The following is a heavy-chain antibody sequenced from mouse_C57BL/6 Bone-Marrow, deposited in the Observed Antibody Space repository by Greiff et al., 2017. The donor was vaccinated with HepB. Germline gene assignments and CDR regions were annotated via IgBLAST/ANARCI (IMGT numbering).Heavy chain of an antibody. J-gene: IGHJ1*03. V-gene: IGHV14-4*01. CDR1: GFNIKDDY. CDR3: TTITTVVATPHWYFDV. Sequence: EVQLQQSGAELVRPGASVKLSCTASGFNIKDDYMHWVKQRPEQGLEWIGWIDPENGDTEYASKFQGKATITADTSSNTAYLQLSSLTSEDTAVYYCTTITTVVATPHWYFDVWGTGTTVTVSS. CDR2: IDPENGDT. D-gene: IGHD1-1*01.